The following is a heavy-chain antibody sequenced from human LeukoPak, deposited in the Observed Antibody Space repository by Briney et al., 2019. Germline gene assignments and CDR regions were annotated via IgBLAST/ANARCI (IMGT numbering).Heavy chain of an antibody. CDR1: GDSASSNSAA. Sequence: SQTLSLTCAISGDSASSNSAAWNWIRQSPSRGLEWLGRTYYRSKWYNDYAVSVKSRITINPDTSKNQFSLQLNSVTPEDTAVYYCARQVYYYDSSGYYRYFDYWGQGTLVTVSS. CDR3: ARQVYYYDSSGYYRYFDY. J-gene: IGHJ4*02. CDR2: TYYRSKWYN. D-gene: IGHD3-22*01. V-gene: IGHV6-1*01.